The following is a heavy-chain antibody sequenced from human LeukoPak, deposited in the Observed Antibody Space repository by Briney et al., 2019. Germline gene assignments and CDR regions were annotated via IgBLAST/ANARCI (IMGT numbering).Heavy chain of an antibody. D-gene: IGHD3-22*01. J-gene: IGHJ4*02. V-gene: IGHV4-61*02. CDR3: AREEYYSDNSGYYPDF. Sequence: SETLSLTCTVSGDSISSGSYYWSWIRQPVGKGLEWIGRIYTSGSTNYNPSLKSRVTISVDTSKNQFSLKLSSVTAADTAVYYCAREEYYSDNSGYYPDFWGQGTLVTVSS. CDR2: IYTSGST. CDR1: GDSISSGSYY.